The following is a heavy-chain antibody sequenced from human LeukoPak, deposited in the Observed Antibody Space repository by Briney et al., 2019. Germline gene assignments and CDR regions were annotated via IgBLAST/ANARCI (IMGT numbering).Heavy chain of an antibody. CDR3: ARRGVTMAPDP. V-gene: IGHV4-38-2*02. D-gene: IGHD3-10*01. CDR1: GYSISSGYY. Sequence: PSETLSLTCTVSGYSISSGYYWSWIRQPPGKGLEWIGEINHSGSTNYNPSLKSRVTISVDTSKNQFSLKLSSVTAADTAVYYCARRGVTMAPDPWGQGTLVTVSS. J-gene: IGHJ5*02. CDR2: INHSGST.